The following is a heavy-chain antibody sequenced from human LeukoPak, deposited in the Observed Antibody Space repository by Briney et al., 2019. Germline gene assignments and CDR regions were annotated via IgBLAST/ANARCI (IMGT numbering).Heavy chain of an antibody. V-gene: IGHV3-23*01. CDR2: ISASGYST. J-gene: IGHJ4*02. Sequence: PGGSLRLSCAASGFTFSSYSMNWVRQAPGKGLEWVSFISASGYSTYFADSVKGRFSLSRDNSNNTLYMQMNGLRAEDTAVYYCAKDPAHGAGQYLAPFDSWGQGTLVTVSS. D-gene: IGHD3-10*01. CDR1: GFTFSSYS. CDR3: AKDPAHGAGQYLAPFDS.